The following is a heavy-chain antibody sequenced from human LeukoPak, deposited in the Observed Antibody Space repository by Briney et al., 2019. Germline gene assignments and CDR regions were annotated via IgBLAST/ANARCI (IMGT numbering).Heavy chain of an antibody. V-gene: IGHV3-23*01. Sequence: PGGSLRLSCAASGFTFSSYWMSWVRQAPGRGLEWVSAISGSGGSTYYADSVKGRFTISRDNSKNTLSLQMNSLRAEDTAVYYCAKDPTHSTGWFTWFDPWGQGTLVTVSS. J-gene: IGHJ5*02. CDR1: GFTFSSYW. CDR2: ISGSGGST. CDR3: AKDPTHSTGWFTWFDP. D-gene: IGHD6-19*01.